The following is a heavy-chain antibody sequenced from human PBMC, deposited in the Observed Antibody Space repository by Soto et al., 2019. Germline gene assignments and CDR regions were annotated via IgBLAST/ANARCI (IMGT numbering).Heavy chain of an antibody. V-gene: IGHV3-9*01. CDR1: GFTFDDYA. Sequence: EVQLVESGGGLVQPGRSLRLSCAASGFTFDDYAMHWVRQAPGKGLEWVSGISWNSGSIGYADSVKGRFTISRDNAKNSLYLQMNSLRAEDTALYYCAKDIRVQYFDWLSIDYWGQGTLVTVSS. CDR2: ISWNSGSI. CDR3: AKDIRVQYFDWLSIDY. D-gene: IGHD3-9*01. J-gene: IGHJ4*02.